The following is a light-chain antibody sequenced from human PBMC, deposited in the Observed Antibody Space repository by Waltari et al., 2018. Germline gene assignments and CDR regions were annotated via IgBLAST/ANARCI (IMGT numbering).Light chain of an antibody. CDR3: QQSNNWPWT. V-gene: IGKV3-11*01. J-gene: IGKJ1*01. CDR1: ESISIS. CDR2: DAS. Sequence: EIVLTQSPATLSLSPGERATISCRASESISISLAWHQQKPGQAPRLLIYDASKRASGIPDRFSGSGSGTDFTLTISSLEPEDFAVYYCQQSNNWPWTFGQGTKVEIK.